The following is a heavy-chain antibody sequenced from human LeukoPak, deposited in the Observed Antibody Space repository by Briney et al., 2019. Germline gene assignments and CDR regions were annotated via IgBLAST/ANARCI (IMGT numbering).Heavy chain of an antibody. J-gene: IGHJ4*02. CDR2: IHYSGNT. D-gene: IGHD5-12*01. Sequence: PSETLSLTCTVSGGSISGFYWSWIRQPPGKGLEWIGYIHYSGNTNYNPSLKSRVTISIDTSKNQFSLKLTSVTAADTAVYYCARMTHGSEFDYWGQGSLVTVSS. V-gene: IGHV4-59*08. CDR3: ARMTHGSEFDY. CDR1: GGSISGFY.